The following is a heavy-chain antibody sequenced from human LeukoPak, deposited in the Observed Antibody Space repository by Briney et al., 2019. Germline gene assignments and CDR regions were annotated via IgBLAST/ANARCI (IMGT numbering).Heavy chain of an antibody. V-gene: IGHV3-21*01. D-gene: IGHD3-22*01. J-gene: IGHJ4*02. CDR3: GMRGLTFD. Sequence: GGSLRLSCAASGFTFSTLDFNWVRQAPGRGLEWVSSIDRSGSYIYYADSVKGRFIISRDNAKNSLYLQMDSLRAEDTAVYYCGMRGLTFDWGQGTLVTVSS. CDR1: GFTFSTLD. CDR2: IDRSGSYI.